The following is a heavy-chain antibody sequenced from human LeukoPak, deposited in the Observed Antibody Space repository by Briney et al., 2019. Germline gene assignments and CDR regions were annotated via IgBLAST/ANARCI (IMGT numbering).Heavy chain of an antibody. CDR1: GGTFSSYA. Sequence: SVKVSFKASGGTFSSYAISWVRQAPGQGVEWMGGIIPIFGTANYAQKFQGRVTITADESTSTAYMELSSLRSEDTAVYYCARGEFGPSPFDPWGQGTLVTVSS. CDR3: ARGEFGPSPFDP. V-gene: IGHV1-69*13. D-gene: IGHD3-16*01. CDR2: IIPIFGTA. J-gene: IGHJ5*02.